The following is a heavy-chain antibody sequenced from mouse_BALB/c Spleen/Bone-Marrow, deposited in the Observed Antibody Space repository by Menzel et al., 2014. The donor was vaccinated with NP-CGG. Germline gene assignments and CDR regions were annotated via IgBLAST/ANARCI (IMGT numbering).Heavy chain of an antibody. V-gene: IGHV1S56*01. CDR3: ARSGDSSGYGFAY. CDR1: GFTFRSYD. Sequence: VQLVESGPELVKPGALVKISCKASGFTFRSYDINWVKQRPGQGLEWIGWIYPGDGSTKYNEKFKGKATLTADKSSSTAYMQLSSLTSDSSAVYFCARSGDSSGYGFAYWGQGTLVTVSA. D-gene: IGHD3-2*01. CDR2: IYPGDGST. J-gene: IGHJ3*01.